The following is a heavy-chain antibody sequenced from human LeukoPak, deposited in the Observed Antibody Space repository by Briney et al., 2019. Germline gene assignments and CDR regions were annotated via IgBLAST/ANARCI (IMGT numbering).Heavy chain of an antibody. D-gene: IGHD2-2*03. V-gene: IGHV4-39*07. CDR2: IYYNGST. J-gene: IGHJ5*02. CDR1: GGSISSSSYY. Sequence: SETLSLTCTVPGGSISSSSYYWGWIRQPPGKGLEWIGSIYYNGSTYYNPSLKSRVTISVDTSKNQFSLKLSSVTAADTAVYYCARVDIVVVPAATYNWFDPWGQGTLVTVSS. CDR3: ARVDIVVVPAATYNWFDP.